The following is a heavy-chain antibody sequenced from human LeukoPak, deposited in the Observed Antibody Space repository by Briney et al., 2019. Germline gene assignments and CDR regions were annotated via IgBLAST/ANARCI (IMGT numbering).Heavy chain of an antibody. CDR2: IYHTGST. J-gene: IGHJ5*02. Sequence: SETLSLTCTVSSGSLSTSSSYWGWIRQPPGKRLEWLGRIYHTGSTYYSPSLKSRLTLSLDTSKSQFSLNLSSVTAADTAMYYCARFYSLNWFGPWGQGTLVTVSS. CDR3: ARFYSLNWFGP. V-gene: IGHV4-39*07. D-gene: IGHD1-26*01. CDR1: SGSLSTSSSY.